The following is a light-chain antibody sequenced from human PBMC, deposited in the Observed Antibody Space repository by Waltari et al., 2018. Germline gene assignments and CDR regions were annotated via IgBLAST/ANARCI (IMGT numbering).Light chain of an antibody. CDR2: EVS. V-gene: IGLV2-14*01. CDR1: SSDVGGYNY. J-gene: IGLJ2*01. CDR3: SSYTSSSTVV. Sequence: QSALTQPASVSGSPGQSITISCTGTSSDVGGYNYVSWYQQHPGKAPKLMIYEVSNRPSGISKRLSGSKSGNTASLTISGLQAEDKADYYCSSYTSSSTVVFGGGTKLTVL.